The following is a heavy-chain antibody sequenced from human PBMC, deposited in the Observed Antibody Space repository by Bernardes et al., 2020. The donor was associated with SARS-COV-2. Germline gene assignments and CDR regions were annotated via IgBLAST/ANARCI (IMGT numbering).Heavy chain of an antibody. Sequence: ASVKVSCKASGGTFSSYAISWVRQAPGKGLEWMGGFDPEDGETIYAQKFQGRVTMTEDTSTDTAYMELSSLRSEDTAVYYCATEYVWGSYRHFGYWGQGTLVTVSS. D-gene: IGHD3-16*02. CDR1: GGTFSSYA. J-gene: IGHJ4*02. V-gene: IGHV1-24*01. CDR3: ATEYVWGSYRHFGY. CDR2: FDPEDGET.